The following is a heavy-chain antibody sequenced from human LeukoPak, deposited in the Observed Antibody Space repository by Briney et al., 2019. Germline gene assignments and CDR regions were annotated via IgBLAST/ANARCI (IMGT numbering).Heavy chain of an antibody. CDR1: GGTFSSCA. CDR2: IIPIFGTA. J-gene: IGHJ4*02. CDR3: ARVKVGDYGGKEVFDY. Sequence: SVKVSCKASGGTFSSCAISWVRQAPGQWLELMGGIIPIFGTANYAQKFQGRVTITADESTSTGYMELSSLRSEDTAVYYCARVKVGDYGGKEVFDYWGQGTLVTVSS. V-gene: IGHV1-69*01. D-gene: IGHD4-23*01.